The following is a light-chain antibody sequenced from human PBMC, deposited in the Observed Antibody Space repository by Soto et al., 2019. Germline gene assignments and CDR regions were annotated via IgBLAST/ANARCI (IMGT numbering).Light chain of an antibody. J-gene: IGKJ4*01. Sequence: DLQMTQSPSSLSASVGDRVTITCRASQSISSYLNWYQQKPGKAPKLLIYAASSLQSGVPSRFSGSGSGTDFTLTISSLQPEDFATYYCQQSYSTPPLPFGGGTKVEIK. V-gene: IGKV1-39*01. CDR1: QSISSY. CDR2: AAS. CDR3: QQSYSTPPLP.